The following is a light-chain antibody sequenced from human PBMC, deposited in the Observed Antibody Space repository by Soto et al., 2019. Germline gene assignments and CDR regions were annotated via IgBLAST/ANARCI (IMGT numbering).Light chain of an antibody. CDR3: QEYNTWPWT. CDR2: AAS. Sequence: KSPSSVCASVGDRVTITCRASQGISSWLAWYQQKPGKAPKLLIYAASSLQSGVPSRFSGSGSGTEFTLTISSLQSEDFAVYYCQEYNTWPWTFGQGTKVDIK. CDR1: QGISSW. J-gene: IGKJ1*01. V-gene: IGKV1D-16*01.